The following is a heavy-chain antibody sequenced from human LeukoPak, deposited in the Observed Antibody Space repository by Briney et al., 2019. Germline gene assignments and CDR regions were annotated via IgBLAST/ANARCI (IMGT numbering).Heavy chain of an antibody. D-gene: IGHD3-10*01. CDR1: GYTFTSYG. Sequence: ASVKVSCKASGYTFTSYGISWVRQAPGQGLEWMGWISAYNGNTNYAQKLPGRVTMTTDTSTSTAYMELRSLRSDDTAVYYCARDLGLYYGSGSYYEFWFDPWGQGTLVTVSS. V-gene: IGHV1-18*01. CDR2: ISAYNGNT. CDR3: ARDLGLYYGSGSYYEFWFDP. J-gene: IGHJ5*02.